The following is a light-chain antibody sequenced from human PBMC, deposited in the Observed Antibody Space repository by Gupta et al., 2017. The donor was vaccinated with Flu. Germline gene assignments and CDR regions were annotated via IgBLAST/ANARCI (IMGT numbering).Light chain of an antibody. J-gene: IGLJ3*02. CDR1: SSDVGAYNY. CDR3: WSYAGSDNFV. Sequence: QSALTQPRSVSGSPGQSVTISCTGTSSDVGAYNYVSWFQQHPGKAPKLIIYDVSKRTAGAPGRFSGSKAGKTASLTISGREEEEEADYYCWSYAGSDNFVFGGGTKLTVL. CDR2: DVS. V-gene: IGLV2-11*01.